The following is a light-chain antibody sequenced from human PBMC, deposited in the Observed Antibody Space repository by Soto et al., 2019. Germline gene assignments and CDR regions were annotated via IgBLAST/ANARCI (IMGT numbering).Light chain of an antibody. CDR2: GAS. V-gene: IGKV3-15*01. CDR3: QQYNSAWT. Sequence: EIVMTQSPATLSVSPGERATLSCRASRNLSSKLAWYQQKPGQAPRLLIYGASTRATGIPARFSGSGSGTEFTLTISSLQPDDFATYYCQQYNSAWTFGQGTKVDIK. J-gene: IGKJ1*01. CDR1: RNLSSK.